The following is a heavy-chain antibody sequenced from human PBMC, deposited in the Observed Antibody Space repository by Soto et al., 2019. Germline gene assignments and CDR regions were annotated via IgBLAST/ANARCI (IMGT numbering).Heavy chain of an antibody. Sequence: ELQLLDSGGGLVQHGGSLRLSCGASGFTVSSYAMNWVRQAPGKGPEWVSTISGSGGNTYYADSVKGRFTISRDNSKNTLYLQMNSLGAEDTAIYYCAKDRVVAAKQSFDYWGQGTLVTVSS. D-gene: IGHD2-15*01. J-gene: IGHJ4*02. CDR1: GFTVSSYA. V-gene: IGHV3-23*01. CDR3: AKDRVVAAKQSFDY. CDR2: ISGSGGNT.